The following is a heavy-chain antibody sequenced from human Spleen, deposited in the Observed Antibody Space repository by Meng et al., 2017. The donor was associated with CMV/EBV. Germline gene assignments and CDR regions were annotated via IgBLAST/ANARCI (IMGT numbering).Heavy chain of an antibody. D-gene: IGHD2-2*01. J-gene: IGHJ5*02. CDR3: ARDPHCGSTSCPNP. Sequence: SETLSLTCAVYGGSFSGYYWSWIRQPPGKGLEWIGEINHSGSTNYNPSLKSRVTISVDTSKNQFSLKLSSVTAADTAVYYCARDPHCGSTSCPNPWGQGTLVTVSS. CDR2: INHSGST. CDR1: GGSFSGYY. V-gene: IGHV4-34*01.